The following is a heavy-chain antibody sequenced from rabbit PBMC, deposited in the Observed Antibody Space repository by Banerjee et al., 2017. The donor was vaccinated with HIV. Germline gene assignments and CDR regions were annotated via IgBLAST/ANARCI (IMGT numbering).Heavy chain of an antibody. D-gene: IGHD4-1*01. Sequence: QEQLEESGGGLVTPGGTLTLTCTASGFDFSSYHMGWVRQAPGKGLEWIGDIYAGSGSTYYAGWAKGRFTLSKTSSTTVTLQMTSLTAADTATYFCARDLAGAIGWNFDLWGPGTLVTVS. CDR3: ARDLAGAIGWNFDL. V-gene: IGHV1S45*01. CDR1: GFDFSSYH. J-gene: IGHJ4*01. CDR2: IYAGSGST.